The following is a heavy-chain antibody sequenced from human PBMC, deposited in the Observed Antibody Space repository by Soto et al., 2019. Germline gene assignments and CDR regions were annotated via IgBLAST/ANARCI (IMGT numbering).Heavy chain of an antibody. J-gene: IGHJ5*02. CDR2: IKQDGSEK. D-gene: IGHD2-15*01. V-gene: IGHV3-7*01. CDR3: VGYCSGGSCRGALAFDP. CDR1: GFTFSSYW. Sequence: HPGGSLRLSCAASGFTFSSYWMSWVRQAPGKGLEWVANIKQDGSEKYYVDSVKGRFTISRDNAKNSLYLQMNSLRAEDTAVYYCVGYCSGGSCRGALAFDPWGQGTLVTVSS.